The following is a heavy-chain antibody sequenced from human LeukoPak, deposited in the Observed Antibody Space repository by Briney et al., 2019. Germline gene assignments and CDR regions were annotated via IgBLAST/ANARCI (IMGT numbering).Heavy chain of an antibody. Sequence: SETLSLTCTVSGGSISSYYWSWIRQPPGKGLEWIGYIYYSGSTKYNPSLKSRVTISVDTSKNQFSLKLSSVTAADTAVYYCARLPGPGAFDIWGQGTMITVSS. CDR2: IYYSGST. V-gene: IGHV4-59*01. CDR1: GGSISSYY. CDR3: ARLPGPGAFDI. J-gene: IGHJ3*02.